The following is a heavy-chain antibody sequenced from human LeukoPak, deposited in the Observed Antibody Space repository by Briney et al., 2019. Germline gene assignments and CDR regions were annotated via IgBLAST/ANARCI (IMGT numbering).Heavy chain of an antibody. V-gene: IGHV1-18*01. J-gene: IGHJ6*03. CDR2: ISAYNGNT. Sequence: ASVKVSCKASGYTFTSYGISWVRQAPGQGLEWMGWISAYNGNTNYAQKLQGRVTMTTDTSTSTAYMELRSLRSDDTAVYYCARGQLLSLYYYYYYMDVWGKGTTVTVSS. CDR1: GYTFTSYG. CDR3: ARGQLLSLYYYYYYMDV. D-gene: IGHD2-2*01.